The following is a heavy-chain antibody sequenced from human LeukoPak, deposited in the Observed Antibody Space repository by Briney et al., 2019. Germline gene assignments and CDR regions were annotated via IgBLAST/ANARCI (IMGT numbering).Heavy chain of an antibody. Sequence: GGSLRLSCAASGFTFSSYSMNWVRQAPGKGLEWVSYISSSSSTIYYADSVKGRFTISRDNAKNSLYLQMNSLRAENTAVYYCARGGTTHPGDYWGQGTLVTVSS. J-gene: IGHJ4*02. CDR3: ARGGTTHPGDY. CDR2: ISSSSSTI. D-gene: IGHD1-7*01. V-gene: IGHV3-48*01. CDR1: GFTFSSYS.